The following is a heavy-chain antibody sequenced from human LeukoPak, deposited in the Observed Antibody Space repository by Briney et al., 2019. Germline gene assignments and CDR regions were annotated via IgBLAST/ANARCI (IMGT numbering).Heavy chain of an antibody. CDR2: ISAYNGNT. D-gene: IGHD6-19*01. CDR1: GYTFTSYG. Sequence: VASVKVSCKASGYTFTSYGISWVRQAPGQGLEWMGWISAYNGNTNYAQKLQGRVTMTTDTSTSTAYMELRSLRSDDTAVYYCARVRFEGSSGWYKSWGQGTMVTASS. CDR3: ARVRFEGSSGWYKS. V-gene: IGHV1-18*04. J-gene: IGHJ3*01.